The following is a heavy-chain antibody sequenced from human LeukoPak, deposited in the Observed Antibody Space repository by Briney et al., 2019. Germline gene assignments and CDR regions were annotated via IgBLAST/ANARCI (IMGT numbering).Heavy chain of an antibody. V-gene: IGHV4-38-2*02. Sequence: SETLSLTCTVSGYSISSGYYWGWIRQPPGKGLEWIGSIYHSGSTYYNPSLKSRVTISVDTSKNQFSLKLSSVTAADTVVYYCAILSGAFDIWGQGTMVTVSS. J-gene: IGHJ3*02. CDR2: IYHSGST. CDR3: AILSGAFDI. CDR1: GYSISSGYY.